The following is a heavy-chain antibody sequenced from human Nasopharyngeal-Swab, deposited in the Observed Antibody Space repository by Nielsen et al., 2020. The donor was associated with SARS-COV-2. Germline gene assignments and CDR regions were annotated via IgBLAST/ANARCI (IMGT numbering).Heavy chain of an antibody. J-gene: IGHJ6*02. CDR2: ISYDGSNK. V-gene: IGHV3-30*03. CDR3: ARDTAAYYYGMDV. Sequence: GGSLRLSCAASGFTFSSYWMSWVRQAPGKGLEWVAVISYDGSNKYYADSVKGRFTISRDNSKNTLYLQMNSLRAEDTAVYYCARDTAAYYYGMDVWGQGTTVTVSS. CDR1: GFTFSSYW. D-gene: IGHD4-17*01.